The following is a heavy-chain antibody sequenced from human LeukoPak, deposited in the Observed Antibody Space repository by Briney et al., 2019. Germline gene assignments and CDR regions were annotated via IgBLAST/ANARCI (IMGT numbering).Heavy chain of an antibody. CDR1: GFTFSSYG. V-gene: IGHV3-30*18. J-gene: IGHJ4*02. CDR2: ISYDGSNK. D-gene: IGHD3-22*01. CDR3: AKRITYYYDSSGYGGGDY. Sequence: GGSLRLSCAASGFTFSSYGMHWVRQAPGKGLEWVAVISYDGSNKYYADSVKGRFTISRDNSKNTLYLQMNSLRAEDTAVYYCAKRITYYYDSSGYGGGDYWGRGTLVTVSS.